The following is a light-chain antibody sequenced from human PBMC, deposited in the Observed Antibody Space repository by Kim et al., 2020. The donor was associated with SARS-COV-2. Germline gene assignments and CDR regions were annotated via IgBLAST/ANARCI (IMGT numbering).Light chain of an antibody. CDR3: QQYAALPRT. CDR1: RRIANNC. CDR2: GAS. Sequence: PGEGVTPSSRASRRIANNCLAWYQQKPGQAPGLIIYGASTRATGIPDRFSGSGSGTDFTLTITRLEPEDFAVYYCQQYAALPRTFGQGTKVDIK. V-gene: IGKV3-20*01. J-gene: IGKJ1*01.